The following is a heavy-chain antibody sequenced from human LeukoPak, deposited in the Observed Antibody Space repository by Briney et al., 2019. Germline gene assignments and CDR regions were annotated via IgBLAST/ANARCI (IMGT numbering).Heavy chain of an antibody. CDR1: GFTFSSYA. CDR2: ISSSSSYI. J-gene: IGHJ4*02. V-gene: IGHV3-21*01. D-gene: IGHD3-22*01. Sequence: GGSLRLSCAASGFTFSSYAMSWVRQAPGKGLEWVSSISSSSSYIYYADSVKGRFTISRDNAKNSLYLQMNSLRAEDTAVYYCAREGYYYDSSGQLDYWGQGTLVTVSS. CDR3: AREGYYYDSSGQLDY.